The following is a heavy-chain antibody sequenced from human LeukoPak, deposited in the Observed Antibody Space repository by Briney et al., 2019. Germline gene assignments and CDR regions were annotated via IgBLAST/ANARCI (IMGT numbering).Heavy chain of an antibody. Sequence: RASVKVSCKASGYTFTGYYMHWVRQAPGQGLEWMGWINPNSGGTNYAQKFQGRVTMTRDTSISTAYMELSRLRSDDTAVYYCARGTITMVRGIWFDPWGQGTLVTVSS. CDR2: INPNSGGT. D-gene: IGHD3-10*01. CDR3: ARGTITMVRGIWFDP. CDR1: GYTFTGYY. J-gene: IGHJ5*02. V-gene: IGHV1-2*02.